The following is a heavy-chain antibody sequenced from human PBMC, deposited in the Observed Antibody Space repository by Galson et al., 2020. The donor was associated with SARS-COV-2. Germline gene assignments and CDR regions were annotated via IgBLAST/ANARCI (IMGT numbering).Heavy chain of an antibody. Sequence: GESLKISCAASGFTFSSYSMNWVRQAPGKGLEWVSSISTSSSYIYYADSVKGRFTIYRDNAKNSLYLQMNSLRAEDTAVYYCARVLSAYYDSSGLADYWGQGTLVTVSS. CDR2: ISTSSSYI. V-gene: IGHV3-21*01. D-gene: IGHD3-22*01. J-gene: IGHJ4*02. CDR3: ARVLSAYYDSSGLADY. CDR1: GFTFSSYS.